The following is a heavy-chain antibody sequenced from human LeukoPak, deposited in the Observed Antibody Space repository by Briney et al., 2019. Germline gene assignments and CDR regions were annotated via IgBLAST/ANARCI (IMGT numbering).Heavy chain of an antibody. CDR1: GYTFTGYY. Sequence: ASVKVSCKAFGYTFTGYYIHWVRQAPGQGLEWMGWINPNNGGTNSAQKFQGRVTMTRDTSIGTAYMELNRLTYDDTAVYYCGRDRHWNQGNFDYWGQGTLVTVSS. CDR3: GRDRHWNQGNFDY. J-gene: IGHJ4*02. D-gene: IGHD1-1*01. V-gene: IGHV1-2*02. CDR2: INPNNGGT.